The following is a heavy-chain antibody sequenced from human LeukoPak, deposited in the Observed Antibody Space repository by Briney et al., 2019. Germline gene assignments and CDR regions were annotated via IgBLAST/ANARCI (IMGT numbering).Heavy chain of an antibody. CDR3: VKDPPYSSSWYFQY. J-gene: IGHJ1*01. CDR2: ISSNGGST. V-gene: IGHV3-64D*06. D-gene: IGHD6-13*01. Sequence: GGSLRLSCSASGFTFCSYAMHWVRQAPGKGLEYVSAISSNGGSTYYADSVKGRFTISRDNSKNTLYLQMSSLRAEDTAVYYCVKDPPYSSSWYFQYWGQGTLVTVSS. CDR1: GFTFCSYA.